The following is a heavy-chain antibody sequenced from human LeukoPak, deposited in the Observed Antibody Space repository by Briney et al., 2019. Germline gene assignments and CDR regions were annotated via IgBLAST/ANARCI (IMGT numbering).Heavy chain of an antibody. D-gene: IGHD2-15*01. V-gene: IGHV1-2*02. Sequence: ASVKVSCKASGYTFTSYDINWVRQAPGQGLEWMGWINPNSGGTNYAQKFQGRVTMTRDTSISTAYMELSRLRSDDTAVYYCARDLFCSGGSCYSIPDYWGQGTLVTVSS. CDR1: GYTFTSYD. CDR2: INPNSGGT. CDR3: ARDLFCSGGSCYSIPDY. J-gene: IGHJ4*02.